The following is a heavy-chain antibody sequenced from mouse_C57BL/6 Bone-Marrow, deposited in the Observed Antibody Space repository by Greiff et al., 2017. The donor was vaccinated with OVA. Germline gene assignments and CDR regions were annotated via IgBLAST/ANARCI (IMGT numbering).Heavy chain of an antibody. CDR2: IDPENGDT. J-gene: IGHJ2*01. CDR1: GFNIKDDY. Sequence: EVMLVESGAELVRPGASVKLSCTASGFNIKDDYMHWVKERPEQGLEWIGWIDPENGDTEYASKFQGKATITAEASSKTVYLHLSSLTSEDTAVYYCTTYRDWGQGTTLTVSS. CDR3: TTYRD. V-gene: IGHV14-4*01.